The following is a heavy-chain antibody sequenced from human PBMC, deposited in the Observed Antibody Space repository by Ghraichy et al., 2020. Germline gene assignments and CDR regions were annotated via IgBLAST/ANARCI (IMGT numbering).Heavy chain of an antibody. CDR3: ASHITMIVPQFDY. Sequence: SVKGSCKASGGTFSSYAISWVRQAPGQGLEWMGGIIPIIGTAIYAQKFQGRVTITADESTSTAYMELSSLRSEDTAVYYCASHITMIVPQFDYWGQGTLVTVSS. CDR1: GGTFSSYA. J-gene: IGHJ4*02. D-gene: IGHD3-22*01. V-gene: IGHV1-69*13. CDR2: IIPIIGTA.